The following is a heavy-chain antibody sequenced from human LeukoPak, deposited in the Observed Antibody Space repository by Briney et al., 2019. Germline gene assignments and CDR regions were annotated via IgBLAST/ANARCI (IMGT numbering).Heavy chain of an antibody. CDR1: GYTFTANY. Sequence: ASVTLSCKAAGYTFTANYMHWVRQAPGPGLEWMGWINPNSGGTNYAQKFQGRATLTRNTSISTAFMELTRLISDDTAVYYCAAIAGPLTGFDYWGQGTLVTVSS. V-gene: IGHV1-2*02. CDR3: AAIAGPLTGFDY. CDR2: INPNSGGT. J-gene: IGHJ4*02. D-gene: IGHD6-13*01.